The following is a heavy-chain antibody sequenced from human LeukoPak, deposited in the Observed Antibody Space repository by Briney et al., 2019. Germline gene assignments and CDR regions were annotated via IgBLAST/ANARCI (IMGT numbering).Heavy chain of an antibody. J-gene: IGHJ3*01. CDR1: GGSLSGHY. Sequence: SETLSLTCTVSGGSLSGHYWSWIRQPPGKRLEWIGYVSYTGRTKYNPSLQSRVTISIDTSKSQFSLKLTSVTSADTAVYSCARLLDNDSSGDPDTFDVWGQGTTVIVSS. D-gene: IGHD3-22*01. CDR2: VSYTGRT. V-gene: IGHV4-59*11. CDR3: ARLLDNDSSGDPDTFDV.